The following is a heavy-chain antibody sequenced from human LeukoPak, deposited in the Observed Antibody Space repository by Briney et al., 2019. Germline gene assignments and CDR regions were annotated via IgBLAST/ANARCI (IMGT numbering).Heavy chain of an antibody. CDR2: INSDGSTT. Sequence: GGSLRLSCAASGFTFSSYWMLWVRQAPGKGLVWDSRINSDGSTTIYADSVKGRFTISRDNAKNTLYLQMNSLRAEDTAVYYCARDTAPRAAAGVDYWGQGTLVTVSS. D-gene: IGHD6-13*01. CDR1: GFTFSSYW. V-gene: IGHV3-74*01. CDR3: ARDTAPRAAAGVDY. J-gene: IGHJ4*02.